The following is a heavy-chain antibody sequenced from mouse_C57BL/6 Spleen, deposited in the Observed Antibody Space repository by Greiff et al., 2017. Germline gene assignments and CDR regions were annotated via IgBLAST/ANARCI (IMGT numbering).Heavy chain of an antibody. CDR2: INPNNGGT. V-gene: IGHV1-26*01. D-gene: IGHD2-2*01. J-gene: IGHJ4*01. CDR1: GYTFTDYY. CDR3: ARSTPMRDGYGYAMDY. Sequence: VQLQQSGPELVKPGASVKISCKASGYTFTDYYMNWVKQSHGKSLEWIGDINPNNGGTSYNQKFKGKATLTVDKSSSTAYMELRSLTSEDSAVYYCARSTPMRDGYGYAMDYWGQGTSVTVSS.